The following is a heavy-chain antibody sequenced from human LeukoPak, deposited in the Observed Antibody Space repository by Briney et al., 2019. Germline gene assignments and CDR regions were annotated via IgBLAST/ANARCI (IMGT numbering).Heavy chain of an antibody. Sequence: PGGSLRLSCAASGFTFSSYAMIWVRQAPGKGLEWLSAISGDGDSTYYADSVKGRFTISRDNSKNSLFLQMNSLTTEDTALYYCAKDYDSSGYFLSFFDSWGQGTLVTVSS. CDR3: AKDYDSSGYFLSFFDS. V-gene: IGHV3-43*02. CDR1: GFTFSSYA. CDR2: ISGDGDST. J-gene: IGHJ4*02. D-gene: IGHD3-22*01.